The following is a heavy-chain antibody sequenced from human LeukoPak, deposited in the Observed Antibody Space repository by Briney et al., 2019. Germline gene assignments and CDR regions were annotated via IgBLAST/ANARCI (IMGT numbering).Heavy chain of an antibody. D-gene: IGHD2-21*02. Sequence: PGGSLRLSCAASGFTVSSNYMSWVRQAPGKGLEWVSVIYSGGSTYYADSVKGRFTISRDNSKNTLYLQMNSLRAEDTAVYYCVSAPQCRGGDCYLSSYFDSWGHGTLVTVFS. J-gene: IGHJ4*01. CDR3: VSAPQCRGGDCYLSSYFDS. V-gene: IGHV3-66*01. CDR2: IYSGGST. CDR1: GFTVSSNY.